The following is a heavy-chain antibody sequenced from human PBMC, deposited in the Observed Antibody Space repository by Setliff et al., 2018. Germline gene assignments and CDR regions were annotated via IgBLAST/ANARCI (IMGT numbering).Heavy chain of an antibody. Sequence: NPSETLSLTCAVSGFSISSGYYWGWIRQPPGKGLEWIVNIHHSGKAYYNPSLKSRVTMSVDTSKNHVSLKLSSVTAADTAVYYCARAHTWSLPNDNSGYPGRFDPWGQGTLVTVSS. J-gene: IGHJ5*02. CDR1: GFSISSGYY. V-gene: IGHV4-38-2*01. CDR3: ARAHTWSLPNDNSGYPGRFDP. CDR2: IHHSGKA. D-gene: IGHD3-22*01.